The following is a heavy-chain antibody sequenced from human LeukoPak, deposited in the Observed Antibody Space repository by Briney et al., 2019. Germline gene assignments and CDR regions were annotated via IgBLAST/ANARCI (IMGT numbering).Heavy chain of an antibody. D-gene: IGHD1-14*01. CDR2: IIPIFGSA. J-gene: IGHJ4*02. Sequence: SVKVSCKASGGTFSSYAISWVRQAPGQGLEWMGGIIPIFGSANYAQKFQGRVTITTAESTSTAYMELSSLRSEDTAVYYCARVLIDRDKNFGYWGQGTLVTVSS. CDR3: ARVLIDRDKNFGY. CDR1: GGTFSSYA. V-gene: IGHV1-69*05.